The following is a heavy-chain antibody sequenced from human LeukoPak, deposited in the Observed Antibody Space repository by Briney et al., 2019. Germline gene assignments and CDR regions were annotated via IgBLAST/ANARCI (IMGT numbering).Heavy chain of an antibody. CDR1: GYTFTSYD. D-gene: IGHD5-12*01. J-gene: IGHJ4*02. CDR2: MNPNSGNT. Sequence: ASVKVSFKASGYTFTSYDINWVRQATGQGLEWMGWMNPNSGNTGYAQKFQGRVTMTRNTSISTAYMELSSLRSEDTAVYYCARAVRLVDIVATIGYYFDYWGQGTLVTVSS. V-gene: IGHV1-8*01. CDR3: ARAVRLVDIVATIGYYFDY.